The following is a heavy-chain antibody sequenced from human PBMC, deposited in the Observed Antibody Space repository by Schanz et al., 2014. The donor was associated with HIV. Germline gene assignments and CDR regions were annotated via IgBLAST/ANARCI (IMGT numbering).Heavy chain of an antibody. CDR1: GFTFSSYA. V-gene: IGHV3-23*01. CDR3: ARFANWAFDI. J-gene: IGHJ3*02. CDR2: LSGSGGNT. Sequence: EVQLLESGGGLVQPGGSLRLSCAASGFTFSSYAMSWVRQAPGKGLEWVSALSGSGGNTYYADSVKGRFTISRDNSRNTLYLQMNSLRVEDTAVYYCARFANWAFDIWGQGTTVTVSS. D-gene: IGHD1-1*01.